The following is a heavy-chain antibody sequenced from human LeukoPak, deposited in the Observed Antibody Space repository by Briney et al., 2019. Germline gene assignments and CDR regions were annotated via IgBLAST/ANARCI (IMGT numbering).Heavy chain of an antibody. Sequence: SETLSLTCAVYGGSFSGYYWSWLRQPPGQGLEGMGEINDGGSSNYHPSLKRRVTISVDTSKIKFSLKLSFVTAADTAVYYCARNDRAARHSYYYYYMDVWGKGTTVTVSS. CDR3: ARNDRAARHSYYYYYMDV. CDR1: GGSFSGYY. V-gene: IGHV4-34*01. CDR2: INDGGSS. D-gene: IGHD6-6*01. J-gene: IGHJ6*03.